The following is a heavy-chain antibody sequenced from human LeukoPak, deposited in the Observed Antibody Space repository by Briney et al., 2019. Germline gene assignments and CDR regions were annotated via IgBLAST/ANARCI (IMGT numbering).Heavy chain of an antibody. Sequence: GGSLRLSCAASGFTFDDYGMSWGRQAPGKGLEWVSAINWTGGSTGYADSVKGRFTISRDNAKNSLYLQMNSLRAEDTALYYCARAGYSSSWYNWFDPWGQGTLVTVSS. CDR2: INWTGGST. V-gene: IGHV3-20*04. CDR3: ARAGYSSSWYNWFDP. CDR1: GFTFDDYG. J-gene: IGHJ5*02. D-gene: IGHD6-13*01.